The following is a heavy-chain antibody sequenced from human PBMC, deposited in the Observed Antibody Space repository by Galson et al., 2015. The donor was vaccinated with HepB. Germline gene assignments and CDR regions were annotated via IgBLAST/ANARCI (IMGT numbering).Heavy chain of an antibody. Sequence: SLRLSCAASGFTFRTYAMSWVRQAPGKGLEWVSGIRDSGGSTYYADSVKGRFTISRDNSKNTLYLQMNSLRAEDTAVYYCAKGLNRLLYGVNFDYWGQGTLVTVSS. CDR1: GFTFRTYA. CDR3: AKGLNRLLYGVNFDY. CDR2: IRDSGGST. D-gene: IGHD2-2*02. J-gene: IGHJ4*02. V-gene: IGHV3-23*01.